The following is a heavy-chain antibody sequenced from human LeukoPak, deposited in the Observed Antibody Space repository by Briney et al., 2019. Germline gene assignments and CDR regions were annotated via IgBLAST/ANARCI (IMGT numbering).Heavy chain of an antibody. Sequence: SETMSLTCTVSGGSISSSSYYWGWIRQPPGKGLEWIGSIYYSGSTYYNPSLKSRVTISVDTSKNQFSLKLSSVTAADTAVYYRVRGYSYGHLDYWGQGTLVTVSS. V-gene: IGHV4-39*07. CDR1: GGSISSSSYY. CDR2: IYYSGST. D-gene: IGHD5-18*01. J-gene: IGHJ4*02. CDR3: VRGYSYGHLDY.